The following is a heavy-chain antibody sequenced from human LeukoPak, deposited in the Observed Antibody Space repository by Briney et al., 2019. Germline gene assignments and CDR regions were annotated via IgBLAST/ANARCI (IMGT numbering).Heavy chain of an antibody. J-gene: IGHJ5*02. CDR3: ARAPIAAAYNWFDP. Sequence: SVKVSCKASGGTFSSYTISWVRQAPGQGLEWMGRVIPILGIANYAQKFQGRVTITADNSTSTAYMELSSLRSEDTAVYYCARAPIAAAYNWFDPWGQGTLVTVSS. D-gene: IGHD6-13*01. V-gene: IGHV1-69*02. CDR1: GGTFSSYT. CDR2: VIPILGIA.